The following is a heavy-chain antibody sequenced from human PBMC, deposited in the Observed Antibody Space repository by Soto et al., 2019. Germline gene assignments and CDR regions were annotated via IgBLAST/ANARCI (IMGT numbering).Heavy chain of an antibody. J-gene: IGHJ6*04. D-gene: IGHD3-3*01. Sequence: SETLSLTCTVSGGSISSGGYYWSWIRQHPGKGLGWVGYIYYSGSPYYNPSLKSRVTISVDTSKKQFSLKLSYVTAADTDAYYCARVTFGVVINNPEYYYYGMDVWGEGTTVTVTS. V-gene: IGHV4-31*03. CDR1: GGSISSGGYY. CDR3: ARVTFGVVINNPEYYYYGMDV. CDR2: IYYSGSP.